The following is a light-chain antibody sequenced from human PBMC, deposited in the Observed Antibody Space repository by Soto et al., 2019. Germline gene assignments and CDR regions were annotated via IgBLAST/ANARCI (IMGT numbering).Light chain of an antibody. V-gene: IGKV3-15*01. CDR2: SAS. CDR3: QQYNSWPKT. J-gene: IGKJ3*01. Sequence: EIVMTQSPATLSVSPGEGATLSCRASQSVTNNLAWYQQKPGQSPTLLIYSASTMATGIPARFSGSGSGTEFTLTISSLQSEEFAVYYCQQYNSWPKTFGPWTKVDIK. CDR1: QSVTNN.